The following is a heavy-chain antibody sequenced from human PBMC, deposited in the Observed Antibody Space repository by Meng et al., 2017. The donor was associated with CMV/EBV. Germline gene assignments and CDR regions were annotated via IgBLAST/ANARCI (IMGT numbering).Heavy chain of an antibody. CDR3: AGVAYDYGDRHFAY. CDR1: GFTLDRYT. V-gene: IGHV3-21*01. CDR2: ISSTGTFI. D-gene: IGHD4-17*01. Sequence: GESLKISCAASGFTLDRYTMAWVRQAPGKGLEWVSSISSTGTFIHYADSVEGRFTIARDNTKTSLYLQMDTLRAEDTAVYYCAGVAYDYGDRHFAYWGQGALVTVSS. J-gene: IGHJ4*02.